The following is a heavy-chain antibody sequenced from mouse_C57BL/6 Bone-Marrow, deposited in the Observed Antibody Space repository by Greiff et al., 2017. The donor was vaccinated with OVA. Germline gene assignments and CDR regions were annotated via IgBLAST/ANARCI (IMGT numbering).Heavy chain of an antibody. CDR1: GFTFSSYG. CDR3: ARHWSLPFAY. Sequence: DVHLVESGGDLVKPGGSLKLSCAASGFTFSSYGMSWVRQTPDKRLEWVATISSGGSYTYYPDSVKGRFTISRDNAKNTLYLQMSSLKSEDTAMYYCARHWSLPFAYWGQGTLVTVSA. D-gene: IGHD6-1*01. V-gene: IGHV5-6*01. J-gene: IGHJ3*01. CDR2: ISSGGSYT.